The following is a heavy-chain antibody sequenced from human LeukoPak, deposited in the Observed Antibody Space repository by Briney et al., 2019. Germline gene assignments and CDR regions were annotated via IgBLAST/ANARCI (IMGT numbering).Heavy chain of an antibody. J-gene: IGHJ6*02. V-gene: IGHV4-31*03. Sequence: PSETLSLTCTVSGGSISSGGYYWSWIRQHPGKGLEWIGYIYYSGSTYYNPSLKSRVTISVDTSKNQFSLKLSSVTAADTAVSYRAKPAWGSHALYGVDVWGQGTTVTVSS. D-gene: IGHD3-16*01. CDR3: AKPAWGSHALYGVDV. CDR2: IYYSGST. CDR1: GGSISSGGYY.